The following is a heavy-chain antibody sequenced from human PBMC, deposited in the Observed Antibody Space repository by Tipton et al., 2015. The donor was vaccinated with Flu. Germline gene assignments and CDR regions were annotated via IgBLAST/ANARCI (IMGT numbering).Heavy chain of an antibody. Sequence: TLSLTCSVSGDSIGSDYYWGWIRQPPGKERVWLGNIHHSGNTYYNSSLKSRVTISLDKSKNQFSLRLVSMTATDTAVYYCARRDYSNYVSEPKNWFDPWGLGILVTVSS. CDR2: IHHSGNT. J-gene: IGHJ5*02. V-gene: IGHV4-38-2*01. CDR1: GDSIGSDYY. CDR3: ARRDYSNYVSEPKNWFDP. D-gene: IGHD4-11*01.